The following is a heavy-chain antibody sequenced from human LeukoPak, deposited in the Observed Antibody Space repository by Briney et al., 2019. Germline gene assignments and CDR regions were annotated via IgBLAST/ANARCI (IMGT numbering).Heavy chain of an antibody. CDR3: ARALSGGSRYYFDY. V-gene: IGHV4-34*01. Sequence: PSETLSLTCAVYGGSFSGYYWSWIRQPPGKGLEWIGEINHSGSTNYNPSLKSRVTISVDTSKNQFSLKLSSVTAADTAVYYCARALSGGSRYYFDYWGQGTLVTVSS. CDR2: INHSGST. J-gene: IGHJ4*02. D-gene: IGHD2-15*01. CDR1: GGSFSGYY.